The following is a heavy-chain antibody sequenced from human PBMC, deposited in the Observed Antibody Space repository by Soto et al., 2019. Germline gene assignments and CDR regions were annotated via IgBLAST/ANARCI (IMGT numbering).Heavy chain of an antibody. CDR2: VNANGGST. V-gene: IGHV3-64D*08. J-gene: IGHJ4*02. D-gene: IGHD5-12*01. CDR1: GFTFSNYP. Sequence: PGGSLRLSCSASGFTFSNYPMHWVRRAPGKGLEYLSAVNANGGSTLYADSVKGRFTISRDNSKNTLYLQMSSLRGDDTAVYYCTRGYSGYILRYFDFWGLGTLVTVSS. CDR3: TRGYSGYILRYFDF.